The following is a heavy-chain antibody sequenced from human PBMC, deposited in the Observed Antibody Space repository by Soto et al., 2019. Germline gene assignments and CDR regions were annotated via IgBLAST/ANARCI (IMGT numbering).Heavy chain of an antibody. D-gene: IGHD2-15*01. CDR3: ARTLGYCSGGSCYRTFDY. CDR1: GGTFSSYT. CDR2: IHPNSGNT. Sequence: ASVKVSCKASGGTFSSYTISWVRQAPGQGLEWMGWIHPNSGNTGYAQKFQGRVTMTRNTSTSTAYMELSSLRSEDTAVYYCARTLGYCSGGSCYRTFDYWGQGTLVTVSS. J-gene: IGHJ4*02. V-gene: IGHV1-8*02.